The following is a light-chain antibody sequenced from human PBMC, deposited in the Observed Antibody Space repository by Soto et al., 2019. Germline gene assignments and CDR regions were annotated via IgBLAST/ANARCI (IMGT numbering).Light chain of an antibody. J-gene: IGKJ1*01. Sequence: EIVLTQSPGTLSLSPGERATLSCRASQRVYSNLAWYQQRPGQAPRLLIYGASTRATGIPARFSGSGSGTEFTLTINSLQSEDFAVYYCQQYNNWPRTFGQGTKVDIK. CDR2: GAS. CDR1: QRVYSN. V-gene: IGKV3-15*01. CDR3: QQYNNWPRT.